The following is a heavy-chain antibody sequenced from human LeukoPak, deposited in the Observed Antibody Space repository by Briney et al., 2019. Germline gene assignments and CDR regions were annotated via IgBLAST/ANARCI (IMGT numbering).Heavy chain of an antibody. CDR2: IYHSGSA. D-gene: IGHD6-19*01. J-gene: IGHJ4*02. Sequence: SETLSLTCTVSGGSISSSHWWSWVRQPPGKGLEWIGEIYHSGSAIHNPSLKSRVTISVDKSKNQFSLRLTSVTAADTAVYYCARELAGYYFDYWGQGTLVTVSS. CDR1: GGSISSSHW. V-gene: IGHV4-4*02. CDR3: ARELAGYYFDY.